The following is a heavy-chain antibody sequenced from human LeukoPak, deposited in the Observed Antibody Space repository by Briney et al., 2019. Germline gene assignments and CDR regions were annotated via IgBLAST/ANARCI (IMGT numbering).Heavy chain of an antibody. CDR1: GFTFSSYG. CDR2: IRYDGSNK. D-gene: IGHD3-22*01. V-gene: IGHV3-30*02. Sequence: PGGSLRLSCAASGFTFSSYGMHWVRQAPGKGLEWVAFIRYDGSNKYYADSVKGRFTISRDNAKNSLYLQMNSLRAEDTAVYYCARVVRHYYDSSGFHFDYWGQGTLVTVSS. J-gene: IGHJ4*02. CDR3: ARVVRHYYDSSGFHFDY.